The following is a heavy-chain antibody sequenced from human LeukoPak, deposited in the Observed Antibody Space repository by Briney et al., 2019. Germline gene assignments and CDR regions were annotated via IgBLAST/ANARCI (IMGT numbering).Heavy chain of an antibody. CDR3: ARRVEGATIDY. CDR2: IYYSGST. D-gene: IGHD1-26*01. CDR1: GYSISSGYY. Sequence: PPETLSLTCTVSGYSISSGYYWGWIRQPPGKGLEWIGSIYYSGSTYYNPSLKSRVTISVDTSKNQFSLKLSSVTAADTAVYYCARRVEGATIDYWGQGTLVTVSS. V-gene: IGHV4-38-2*02. J-gene: IGHJ4*02.